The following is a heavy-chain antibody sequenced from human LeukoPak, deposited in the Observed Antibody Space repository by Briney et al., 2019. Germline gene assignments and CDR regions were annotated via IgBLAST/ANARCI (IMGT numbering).Heavy chain of an antibody. Sequence: GGSLRLSCAASGFTFSSYAMSWVRQAPGKGLNWVSAISGSGGSTYYPDSVKGRFTTSRDNSKNPLYLQINSLIAEDTAVYYCSKAMGLGAYNWNDAGFFDYWGQGTLVTVAS. V-gene: IGHV3-23*01. J-gene: IGHJ4*02. CDR2: ISGSGGST. CDR3: SKAMGLGAYNWNDAGFFDY. CDR1: GFTFSSYA. D-gene: IGHD1-1*01.